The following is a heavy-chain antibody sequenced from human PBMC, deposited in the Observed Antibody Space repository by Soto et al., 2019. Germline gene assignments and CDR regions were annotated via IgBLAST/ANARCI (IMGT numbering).Heavy chain of an antibody. CDR3: ERRGSSWHNWFDP. V-gene: IGHV1-69*01. J-gene: IGHJ5*02. D-gene: IGHD6-13*01. Sequence: QVPLVQSGAEVKTPGSSVKVSCKASGGTFSRYAISWVRKAPGQGLEWMGGIIPIFGTANYAQKFQGRVTITADESTSTAYMELSSLRSEDTAVYDCERRGSSWHNWFDPGGQGTLVVVSS. CDR2: IIPIFGTA. CDR1: GGTFSRYA.